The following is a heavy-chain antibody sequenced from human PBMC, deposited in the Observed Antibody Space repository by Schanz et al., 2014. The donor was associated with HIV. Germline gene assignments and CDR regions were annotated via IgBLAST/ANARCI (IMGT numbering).Heavy chain of an antibody. V-gene: IGHV1-69*06. CDR2: IIPNFDTP. D-gene: IGHD2-21*02. J-gene: IGHJ4*02. Sequence: QVQLVQSGAEVKKPGSSVRVSCKASGETFSNYVISWVRQAPGQGLEWMGGIIPNFDTPKYAQKFQGRVTITADKSTSTVYMDLSSLRSEDTAVYYCARTYTGDWSTGADWGQGTLVTVSS. CDR3: ARTYTGDWSTGAD. CDR1: GETFSNYV.